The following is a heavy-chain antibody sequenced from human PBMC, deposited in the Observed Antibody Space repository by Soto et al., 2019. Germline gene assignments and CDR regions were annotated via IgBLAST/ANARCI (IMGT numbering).Heavy chain of an antibody. J-gene: IGHJ4*02. CDR1: GYTFTSYG. D-gene: IGHD1-26*01. CDR2: ISAYNGNT. CDR3: ASSYSGRYQLYYFDY. Sequence: ASVKVSCKASGYTFTSYGISWVRQAPGQGLEWMGWISAYNGNTNYAQKLQGRVTMTTDTSTSTAYMELRSLRSDDTAVYYCASSYSGRYQLYYFDYWGQGTLVTVSS. V-gene: IGHV1-18*04.